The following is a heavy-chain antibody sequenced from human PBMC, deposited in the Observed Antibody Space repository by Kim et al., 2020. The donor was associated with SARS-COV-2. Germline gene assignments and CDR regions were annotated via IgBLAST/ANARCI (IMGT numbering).Heavy chain of an antibody. V-gene: IGHV1-69*13. Sequence: SVKVSCKASGGTFSSYAISWVRQAPGQGLEWMGGIIPIFGTANYAQKFQGRVTITADESTSTAYMELSSLRSEDTAVYYCARDKYYYYDSSGYYSLYYFDYWGQGTLVTVSS. CDR3: ARDKYYYYDSSGYYSLYYFDY. D-gene: IGHD3-22*01. CDR2: IIPIFGTA. J-gene: IGHJ4*02. CDR1: GGTFSSYA.